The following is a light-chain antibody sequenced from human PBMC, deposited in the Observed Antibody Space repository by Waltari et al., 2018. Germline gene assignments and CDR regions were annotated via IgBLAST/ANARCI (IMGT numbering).Light chain of an antibody. CDR3: QHYVRLPVT. CDR2: GAS. CDR1: QSIGIY. J-gene: IGKJ1*01. V-gene: IGKV3-20*01. Sequence: EIMFPQSPGTLSLSPGERATLSCRASQSIGIYLAWYQQRPGQAPRLLIYGASNRATGIPDRFSGSGSGTDFSLTISRLDPEDFAVYYCQHYVRLPVTFGHGTKVEIK.